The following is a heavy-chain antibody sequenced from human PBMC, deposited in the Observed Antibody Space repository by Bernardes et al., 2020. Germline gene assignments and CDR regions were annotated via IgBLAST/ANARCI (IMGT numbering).Heavy chain of an antibody. CDR2: INHSGRT. CDR3: ARGRYSSSWYGTHNWFDP. V-gene: IGHV4-34*01. J-gene: IGHJ5*02. CDR1: GGSFSGYY. Sequence: SETLSLTCAVYGGSFSGYYWSWIRQTPGKGLEWIGEINHSGRTNYNPSLKSRVTISVDTSKNQISLKLSSVTAADTAVYYCARGRYSSSWYGTHNWFDPWGQGTLVTVSS. D-gene: IGHD6-13*01.